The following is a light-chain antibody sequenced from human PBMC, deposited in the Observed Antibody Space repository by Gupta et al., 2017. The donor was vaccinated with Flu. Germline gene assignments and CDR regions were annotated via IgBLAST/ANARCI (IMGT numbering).Light chain of an antibody. V-gene: IGKV1-8*01. J-gene: IGKJ2*01. CDR3: QQHYDYPHT. CDR1: QRINTY. CDR2: AAS. Sequence: AIRMTQSPSSLSASTGDRVTITCRASQRINTYLAWYQQQPGKAPNLLIYAASTSQSGVPSRFSGSGSGTDFTLTISRLQSEDVATYYCQQHYDYPHTFGQGTKLAIK.